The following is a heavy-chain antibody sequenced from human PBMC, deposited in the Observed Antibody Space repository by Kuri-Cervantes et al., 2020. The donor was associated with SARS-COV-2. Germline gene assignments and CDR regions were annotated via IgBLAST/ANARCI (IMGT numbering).Heavy chain of an antibody. CDR3: ARGNELWGNHFDY. D-gene: IGHD5-18*01. V-gene: IGHV4-59*01. J-gene: IGHJ4*02. CDR2: IYYSGST. CDR1: GGSISSYY. Sequence: GSLRLSCTVSGGSISSYYWSWIRQPPGKGLEWIGYIYYSGSTNYNPSLKSRVTISVDTSKNQFSLKLSSVTAADTAVYYCARGNELWGNHFDYWGQGTLVTVSS.